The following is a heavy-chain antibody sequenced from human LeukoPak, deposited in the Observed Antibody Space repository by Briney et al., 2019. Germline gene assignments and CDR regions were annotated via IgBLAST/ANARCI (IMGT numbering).Heavy chain of an antibody. CDR2: ISYDGSNK. Sequence: PGRSLGLSCAASGFTFSSYAMHWVRQAPGKGLEWVAVISYDGSNKYYADSVKGRFTISRDNSKNTLYLQMNSLRAEDTAVYYCARDLAAVEPSYAFDIWGQGTVVTVSS. D-gene: IGHD2-15*01. J-gene: IGHJ3*02. CDR3: ARDLAAVEPSYAFDI. CDR1: GFTFSSYA. V-gene: IGHV3-30-3*01.